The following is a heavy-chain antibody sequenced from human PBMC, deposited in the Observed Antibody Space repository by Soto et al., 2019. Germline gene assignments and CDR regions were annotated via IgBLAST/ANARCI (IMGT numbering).Heavy chain of an antibody. CDR1: GFTFSSYA. J-gene: IGHJ4*02. CDR2: ISGSGGST. D-gene: IGHD6-19*01. Sequence: EVQLLESGGGLVQPGGSLRLSCAASGFTFSSYAMSWVRQAPGKGLEWVSAISGSGGSTYYADGVKGRFTISRDNPKNKLYLQMNSLGAEDTAVYYCAKGARAVAGTVYWGQGTLVTVSS. V-gene: IGHV3-23*01. CDR3: AKGARAVAGTVY.